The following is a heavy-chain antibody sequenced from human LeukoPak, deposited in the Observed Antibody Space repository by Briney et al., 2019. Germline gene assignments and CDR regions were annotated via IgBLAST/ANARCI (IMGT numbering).Heavy chain of an antibody. Sequence: ASVKDSCKASGYTFTSYYMHWVRQAPGQGLEWMGIINPSGCSTSYAQKFQGRVTMTRETSTSTVYMELSSLRSEDTAVYYCARGGLVVVPAAMYYWFDPWGQGTLVTVSS. J-gene: IGHJ5*02. D-gene: IGHD2-2*01. V-gene: IGHV1-46*01. CDR1: GYTFTSYY. CDR3: ARGGLVVVPAAMYYWFDP. CDR2: INPSGCST.